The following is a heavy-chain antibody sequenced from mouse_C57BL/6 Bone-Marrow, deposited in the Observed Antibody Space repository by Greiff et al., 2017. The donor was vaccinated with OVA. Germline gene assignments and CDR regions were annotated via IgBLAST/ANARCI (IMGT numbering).Heavy chain of an antibody. D-gene: IGHD1-1*01. Sequence: EVQLQQSGPELVKPGASVKISCKASGYTFTDYYMNWVKQSHGKSLEWIGDINPNNGGTSYNQKFKGKATLTVDKSSSTAYMELRSLTSEDSAVYYCARWAVVAHWYFDVWGTGTTVTVSS. CDR2: INPNNGGT. J-gene: IGHJ1*03. CDR1: GYTFTDYY. V-gene: IGHV1-26*01. CDR3: ARWAVVAHWYFDV.